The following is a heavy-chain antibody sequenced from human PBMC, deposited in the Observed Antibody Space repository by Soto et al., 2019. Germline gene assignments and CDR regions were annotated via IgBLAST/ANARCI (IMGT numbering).Heavy chain of an antibody. CDR3: ARHDYADRTFDL. Sequence: QVLLQEPGPGQVRPSETLSLTCIVSGGSVGSGAYYWSWIRQPPGSALEWIGYIQYSGDTNYNSSLKSRVTISVDRSRNRFSLKLTSVTAADTAFYYCARHDYADRTFDLWGQGTKGTVSS. J-gene: IGHJ3*01. CDR1: GGSVGSGAYY. V-gene: IGHV4-61*08. CDR2: IQYSGDT. D-gene: IGHD5-12*01.